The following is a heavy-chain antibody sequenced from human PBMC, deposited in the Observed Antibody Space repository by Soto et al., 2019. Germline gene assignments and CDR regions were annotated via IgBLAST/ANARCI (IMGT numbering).Heavy chain of an antibody. D-gene: IGHD3-22*01. V-gene: IGHV4-59*08. J-gene: IGHJ3*02. CDR3: TTEAYDNSGSLAFDI. CDR1: GGSISSYY. CDR2: IYYSGST. Sequence: SETLSLTCTVSGGSISSYYWSWIRQPPGKGLEWIGYIYYSGSTNYNPSLKSRVTISVDTSKNQFSLKLNSVTAADTAVYYCTTEAYDNSGSLAFDIWGPGTLVTVS.